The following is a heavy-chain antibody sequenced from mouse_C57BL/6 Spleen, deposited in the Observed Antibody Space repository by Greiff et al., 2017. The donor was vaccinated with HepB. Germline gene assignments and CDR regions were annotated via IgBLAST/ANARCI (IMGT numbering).Heavy chain of an antibody. CDR3: ARPAQANYFDY. CDR1: GYSFTGYY. J-gene: IGHJ2*01. Sequence: EVQLQQSGPELVKPGASVKISCKASGYSFTGYYMNWVKQSPEKSLEWIGEINPSTGGTTYNQKFKAKATLTVDKSSSTAYMQLKSLTSEDSAVYYCARPAQANYFDYWGQGTTLTVSS. V-gene: IGHV1-42*01. D-gene: IGHD3-2*02. CDR2: INPSTGGT.